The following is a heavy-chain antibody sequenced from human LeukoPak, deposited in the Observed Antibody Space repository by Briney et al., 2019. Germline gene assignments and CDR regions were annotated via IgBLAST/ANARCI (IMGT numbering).Heavy chain of an antibody. V-gene: IGHV4-4*02. J-gene: IGHJ5*02. CDR2: IYHSGST. CDR1: GGSISSSNW. D-gene: IGHD6-6*01. CDR3: ARELSSGLTSANWFDP. Sequence: PSGTLSLTCAVSGGSISSSNWWSWVRQPPGKGLEWIGEIYHSGSTNYNPSLKSRVTISVDKSKNQFSLKLSSVTAADTAVYYCARELSSGLTSANWFDPWGQGTLVTVSS.